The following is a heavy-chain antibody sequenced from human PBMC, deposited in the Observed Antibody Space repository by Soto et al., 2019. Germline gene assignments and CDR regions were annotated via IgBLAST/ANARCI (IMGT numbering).Heavy chain of an antibody. V-gene: IGHV3-74*03. J-gene: IGHJ4*02. CDR1: GFTFSSYW. Sequence: EVQLVESGGGLVQPGGSLRLSCAASGFTFSSYWMHWVRQAPGEGLVWVSRINSDGSDTKYADSVKGRFTISRDNAKNTLYLQMNSLRVEDTAVYYCALNIEAAGVVDCWGQGTLVTVSS. CDR2: INSDGSDT. CDR3: ALNIEAAGVVDC. D-gene: IGHD6-13*01.